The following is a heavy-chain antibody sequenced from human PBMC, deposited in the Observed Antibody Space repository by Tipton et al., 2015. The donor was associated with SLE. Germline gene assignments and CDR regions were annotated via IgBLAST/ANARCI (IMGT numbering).Heavy chain of an antibody. CDR2: IYYSGST. V-gene: IGHV4-59*12. D-gene: IGHD4-17*01. J-gene: IGHJ3*02. CDR1: GGSFSGYY. CDR3: ARGDYGDYMDAFDI. Sequence: TLSLTCAVYGGSFSGYYWSWIRQPPGKGLEWIGYIYYSGSTNYNPSLKSRVTISVDTSKNQFSLKLSSVTAADTAVYYCARGDYGDYMDAFDIWGQGTMVTVSS.